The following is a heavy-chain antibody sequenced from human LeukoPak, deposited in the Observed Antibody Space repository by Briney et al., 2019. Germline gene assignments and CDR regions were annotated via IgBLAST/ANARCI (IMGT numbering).Heavy chain of an antibody. V-gene: IGHV3-23*01. J-gene: IGHJ3*02. D-gene: IGHD2-15*01. CDR3: AKDLVLSGELLLLPGAFDI. CDR2: ISGSGGST. Sequence: QSGGSLRLSCAASGFTFSSYEMNWVRQAPGKGLEWVSAISGSGGSTYYADSVKGRFTISRDNSKNTLYLQMNSLRAEDTAVYYCAKDLVLSGELLLLPGAFDIWGQGTMVTVSS. CDR1: GFTFSSYE.